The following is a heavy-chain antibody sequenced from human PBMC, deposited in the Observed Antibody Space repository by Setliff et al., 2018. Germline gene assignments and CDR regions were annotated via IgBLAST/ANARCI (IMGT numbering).Heavy chain of an antibody. Sequence: EASVKVSCKASGYIFTSYGFSWVRQAPGQGLEWMGWISDPTDNTNYAQKFRGRVTLTKDTSTNAKYMELRSLRSDDTAMYYCARDTHQWDPLYFDSWGQGTLVTVSS. J-gene: IGHJ4*02. V-gene: IGHV1-18*01. CDR1: GYIFTSYG. CDR3: ARDTHQWDPLYFDS. CDR2: ISDPTDNT. D-gene: IGHD1-26*01.